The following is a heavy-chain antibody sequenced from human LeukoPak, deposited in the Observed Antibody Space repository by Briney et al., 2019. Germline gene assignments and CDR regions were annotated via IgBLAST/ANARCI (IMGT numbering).Heavy chain of an antibody. Sequence: ASVKVSCKVSGYTLTELSMHWVRQAPGQRLEWVGWINAGNGNTKYSQKFQGRVTITRDTSASTAYMELSSLRSEDTAVYYCARSYDILIPPTDYWGQGTLVTVSS. CDR1: GYTLTELS. CDR2: INAGNGNT. CDR3: ARSYDILIPPTDY. D-gene: IGHD3-9*01. J-gene: IGHJ4*02. V-gene: IGHV1-3*01.